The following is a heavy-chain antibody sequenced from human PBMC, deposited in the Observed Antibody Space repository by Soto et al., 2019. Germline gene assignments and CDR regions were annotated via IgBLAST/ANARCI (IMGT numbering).Heavy chain of an antibody. Sequence: SETLSLTCAVYGGSFSGYYWSWIRQPPGKGLEWIGEINHSGSTNYNPSLKSRVTISVDTSKNQFSLKLSSVTAADTAVYYCAGAVYDYIWGSYPKNWFDPWGQGTLVTVSS. CDR1: GGSFSGYY. D-gene: IGHD3-16*02. CDR3: AGAVYDYIWGSYPKNWFDP. CDR2: INHSGST. J-gene: IGHJ5*02. V-gene: IGHV4-34*01.